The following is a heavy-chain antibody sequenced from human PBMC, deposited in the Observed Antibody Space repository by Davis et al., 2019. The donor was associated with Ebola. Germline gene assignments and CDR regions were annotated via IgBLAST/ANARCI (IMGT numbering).Heavy chain of an antibody. CDR3: AKQESLYGSSDY. CDR2: IYAGDSDS. CDR1: GYGFADYW. Sequence: GESLKISCKGSGYGFADYWIAWVRQTPGKGLEWMGIIYAGDSDSRYSPSFEGQVIISVDRSISTAYLQWSSLKASDTAMYYCAKQESLYGSSDYWGQGTLVTVSS. V-gene: IGHV5-51*01. D-gene: IGHD3-22*01. J-gene: IGHJ4*02.